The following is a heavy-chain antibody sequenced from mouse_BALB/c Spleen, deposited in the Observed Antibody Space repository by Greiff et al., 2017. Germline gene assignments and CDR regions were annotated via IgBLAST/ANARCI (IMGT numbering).Heavy chain of an antibody. CDR3: ARVGTTRVWYFDV. CDR2: ISSGSSTI. V-gene: IGHV5-17*02. J-gene: IGHJ1*01. CDR1: GFTFSSFG. D-gene: IGHD2-12*01. Sequence: EVKLMESGGGLVQPGGSRKLSCAASGFTFSSFGMHWVRQAPEKGLEWVAYISSGSSTIYYADTVKGRVTISRDNPKSTLYLQMTSLRSEDTAMYYCARVGTTRVWYFDVWGAGTTVTVSS.